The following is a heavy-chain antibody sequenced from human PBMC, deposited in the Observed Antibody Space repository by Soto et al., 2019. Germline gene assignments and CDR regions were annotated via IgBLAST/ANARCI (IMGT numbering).Heavy chain of an antibody. CDR3: ARGRYGDY. J-gene: IGHJ4*02. V-gene: IGHV1-18*01. D-gene: IGHD1-1*01. CDR1: GYGFTTYG. Sequence: QVHLVQSGAEVKKPGASVKVSCKGSGYGFTTYGITWVRQAPGQGLEWMAWISAHNGNTNYAQKLQGRVTVTRYTSKSTAYMELRGLRSDDTAVYYCARGRYGDYWGQGALVTVSS. CDR2: ISAHNGNT.